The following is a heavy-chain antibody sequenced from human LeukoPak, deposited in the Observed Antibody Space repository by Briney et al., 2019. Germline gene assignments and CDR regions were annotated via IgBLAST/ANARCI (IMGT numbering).Heavy chain of an antibody. D-gene: IGHD2/OR15-2a*01. Sequence: ASVKVSCKASGYTFTTYAIHWVRQAPGQRLEWMGWINTGNGNTKQSQNFQGRVTITRDTSASTAYMELSSLRSEDTAVYYCARHSLTYPAGFDYWGQGTLVTVSS. V-gene: IGHV1-3*04. CDR1: GYTFTTYA. CDR2: INTGNGNT. J-gene: IGHJ4*02. CDR3: ARHSLTYPAGFDY.